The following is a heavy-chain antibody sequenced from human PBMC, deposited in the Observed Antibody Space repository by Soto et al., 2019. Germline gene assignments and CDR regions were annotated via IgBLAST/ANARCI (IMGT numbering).Heavy chain of an antibody. Sequence: SVKVSCKASGGTFSSYAISWVRQAPGQGLEWMGGIIPIFGTANYAQKFQGRVTITADESTSTAYMELSSLRSEDTAVYYCALEHRDGYNYAFDIWGQGTMVTVS. V-gene: IGHV1-69*13. CDR3: ALEHRDGYNYAFDI. D-gene: IGHD5-12*01. CDR1: GGTFSSYA. CDR2: IIPIFGTA. J-gene: IGHJ3*02.